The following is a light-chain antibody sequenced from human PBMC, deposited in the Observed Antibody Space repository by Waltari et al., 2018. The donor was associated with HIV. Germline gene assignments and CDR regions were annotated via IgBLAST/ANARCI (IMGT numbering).Light chain of an antibody. CDR2: EVS. J-gene: IGLJ2*01. V-gene: IGLV2-23*02. CDR1: SSDVGRYNL. Sequence: QSALTQPASVSGSPGQSITISCTGTSSDVGRYNLVSWYQQHPGKAPKLIIYEVSKRPSGVSNRFSGSKSGNTASLTISGLQAEDEADYYCCSYAGSSTLFGGGTKLTVL. CDR3: CSYAGSSTL.